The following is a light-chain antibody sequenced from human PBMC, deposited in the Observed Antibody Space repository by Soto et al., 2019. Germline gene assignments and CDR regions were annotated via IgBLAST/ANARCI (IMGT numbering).Light chain of an antibody. J-gene: IGLJ1*01. CDR2: YDN. V-gene: IGLV1-44*01. CDR1: NSNIGSNT. CDR3: AAWDDSLNGRV. Sequence: QAVVTQPPSASGTPGQRVTISCSGSNSNIGSNTVNWYQQLPGTAPKLLIYYDNLRPSGVPDRISGSKSGTSAFLAISGLQSDDEADYYCAAWDDSLNGRVFGTGTKLTVL.